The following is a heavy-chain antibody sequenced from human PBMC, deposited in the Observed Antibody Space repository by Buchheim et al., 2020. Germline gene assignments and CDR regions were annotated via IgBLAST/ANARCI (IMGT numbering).Heavy chain of an antibody. Sequence: EVQLLESGGGLVQPGGSLRLSCAASGFTFSSYAMSWVRQAPGKGLEWVSAISGSGGSTYCADSVKGRFTISRDNSKKTLYLQMNSLRAEDTAVYYCAKDSNTDRIVVRTSYFDYWGQGTL. CDR2: ISGSGGST. CDR3: AKDSNTDRIVVRTSYFDY. CDR1: GFTFSSYA. D-gene: IGHD2-2*01. V-gene: IGHV3-23*01. J-gene: IGHJ4*02.